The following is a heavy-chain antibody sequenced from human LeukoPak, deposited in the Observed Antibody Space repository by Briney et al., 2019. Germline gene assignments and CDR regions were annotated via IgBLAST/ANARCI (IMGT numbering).Heavy chain of an antibody. Sequence: SETLSLTCTVSGASISSYYWSWIRQPPGKGLEWIGYIYYSGSTNYNPSLKSRVTISVDTSKNQFSLKLSSVTAADTAVYYCAREFGYYYDSSGYSNWFDPWGQGTLVTVSS. CDR3: AREFGYYYDSSGYSNWFDP. V-gene: IGHV4-59*01. CDR1: GASISSYY. D-gene: IGHD3-22*01. J-gene: IGHJ5*02. CDR2: IYYSGST.